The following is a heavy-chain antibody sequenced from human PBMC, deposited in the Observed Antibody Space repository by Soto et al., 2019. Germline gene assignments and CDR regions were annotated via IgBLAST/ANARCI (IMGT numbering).Heavy chain of an antibody. CDR3: AREAGPLDY. CDR2: LYGSGNT. J-gene: IGHJ4*02. CDR1: GHRVSPNY. Sequence: GSMSLSCAASGHRVSPNYLSWVCMGTRQGLEWVSVLYGSGNTYYADSVKGRFTLSRDNSKNTLYLQMNSLRAEDTAAYYCAREAGPLDYWGQGTLVTVSA. V-gene: IGHV3-53*01.